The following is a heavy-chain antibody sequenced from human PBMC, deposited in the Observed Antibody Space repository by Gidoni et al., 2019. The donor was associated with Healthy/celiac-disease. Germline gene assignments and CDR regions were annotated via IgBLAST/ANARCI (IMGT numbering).Heavy chain of an antibody. V-gene: IGHV3-23*01. CDR3: AKDRESIAARPEVFDP. CDR1: GFTFSSYA. J-gene: IGHJ5*02. Sequence: EVQLLESGGGLVQPGGSLRLSCAASGFTFSSYAMSWVRQAPGKGLGWVSAISGSGGSTYYADSVKGRFTISRDNSKNTLYLQMNSLRAEDTAVYYCAKDRESIAARPEVFDPWGQGTLVTVSS. CDR2: ISGSGGST. D-gene: IGHD6-6*01.